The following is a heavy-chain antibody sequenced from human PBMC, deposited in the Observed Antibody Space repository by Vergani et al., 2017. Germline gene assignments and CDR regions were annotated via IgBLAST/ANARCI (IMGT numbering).Heavy chain of an antibody. J-gene: IGHJ1*01. CDR3: ATKSCGTPGCQIEYFRE. D-gene: IGHD1-1*01. V-gene: IGHV3-30*03. CDR2: ISYDGTQK. CDR1: GFTSSYYR. Sequence: QVHLVESGGGVVQPGRSLRLSCVVSGFTSSYYRMHWVRQAPGKGLEWVAVISYDGTQKYYADSVKGRFTISRDNSKITLYLQMNSLRTEDTAVYYCATKSCGTPGCQIEYFREWGQGTLVTVSS.